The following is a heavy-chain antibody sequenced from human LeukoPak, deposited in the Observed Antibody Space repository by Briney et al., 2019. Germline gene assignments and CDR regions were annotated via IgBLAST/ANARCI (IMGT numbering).Heavy chain of an antibody. CDR2: ISYDGSNK. Sequence: GGSLRLSCAASGFTFSSYAMHWVRQAPGKGLEWVAVISYDGSNKYYADSVTGRFTIPRDHSKHTRYLQMNSPRAEDTAVSYCARVGVGDYYDSSGYPDYSGQGTLVTVSS. CDR1: GFTFSSYA. V-gene: IGHV3-30-3*01. D-gene: IGHD3-22*01. CDR3: ARVGVGDYYDSSGYPDY. J-gene: IGHJ4*02.